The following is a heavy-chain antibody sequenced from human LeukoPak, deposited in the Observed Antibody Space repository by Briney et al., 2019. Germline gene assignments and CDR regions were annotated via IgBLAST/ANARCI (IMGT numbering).Heavy chain of an antibody. CDR1: GFTFSSYA. J-gene: IGHJ4*02. Sequence: GGSLRLSCAASGFTFSSYAMHWVRQAPGKGLEWVAVISYDGSNKYYADSVKGRFTISRDNSKNTLYLQMNSLRAEDTAVYYCERDFGSGSYDYWGQGTLVTVSS. D-gene: IGHD1-26*01. CDR2: ISYDGSNK. CDR3: ERDFGSGSYDY. V-gene: IGHV3-30-3*01.